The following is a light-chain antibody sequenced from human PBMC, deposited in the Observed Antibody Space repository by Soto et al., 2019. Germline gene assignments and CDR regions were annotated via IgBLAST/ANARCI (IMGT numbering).Light chain of an antibody. CDR1: QDISNY. CDR2: DAS. CDR3: QQYDNLPLT. J-gene: IGKJ4*01. Sequence: DIQMTQSPSSLSASVGDRVTITCPASQDISNYLKWYQQKPGKAPKLLIYDASNLETGVPSRFSGSGSGTDFTFTISSLQPEAIATYYCQQYDNLPLTFGGGTKVEIK. V-gene: IGKV1-33*01.